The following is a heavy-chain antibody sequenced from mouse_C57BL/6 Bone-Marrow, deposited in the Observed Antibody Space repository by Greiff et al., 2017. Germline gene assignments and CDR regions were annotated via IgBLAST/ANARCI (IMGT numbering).Heavy chain of an antibody. Sequence: VQLQQSVAELVRPGASVKLSCTASGFNIQNTYMHWVKQRPEQGLEWIGRIDPANGNTKYAPKFQGKATITADTSSNTAYLQLSSLTSEDTAIYYCARTGNTVVAKWYCDVWGTGTTVTVSS. D-gene: IGHD1-1*01. CDR3: ARTGNTVVAKWYCDV. V-gene: IGHV14-3*01. J-gene: IGHJ1*03. CDR1: GFNIQNTY. CDR2: IDPANGNT.